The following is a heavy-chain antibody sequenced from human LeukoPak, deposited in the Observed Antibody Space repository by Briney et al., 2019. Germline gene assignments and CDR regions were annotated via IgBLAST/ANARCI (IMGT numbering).Heavy chain of an antibody. CDR1: GYSISSGYY. CDR3: ARRNLGSGSYYFDY. V-gene: IGHV4-38-2*02. D-gene: IGHD3-10*01. Sequence: SETLSLTCTVSGYSISSGYYWGWIRQPPGKGLEWIGSIYHSGSTYYNPSLKSRVTISVDTSKNQFSLKLSSVTAAGTAVYYCARRNLGSGSYYFDYWGQGTLVTVSS. J-gene: IGHJ4*02. CDR2: IYHSGST.